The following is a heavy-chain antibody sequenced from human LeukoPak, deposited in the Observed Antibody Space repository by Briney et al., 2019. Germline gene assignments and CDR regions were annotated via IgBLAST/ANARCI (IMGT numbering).Heavy chain of an antibody. Sequence: PSETLSLTCTVSGGSISTSNYYWGWIRQPPGKGLEWIGNIFYSGTTYYNSSLKSRVTISLGTSKNQFSLRLNSVTAADTAVYFCARDAYFRNYVLHWGRGTLVTVSS. CDR1: GGSISTSNYY. J-gene: IGHJ4*02. CDR2: IFYSGTT. V-gene: IGHV4-39*07. CDR3: ARDAYFRNYVLH. D-gene: IGHD4-11*01.